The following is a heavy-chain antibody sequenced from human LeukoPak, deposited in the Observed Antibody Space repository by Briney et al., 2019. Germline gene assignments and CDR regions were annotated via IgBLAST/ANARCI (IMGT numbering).Heavy chain of an antibody. Sequence: GGYLRLSCAASGFTFISYAMSWVRQAPGKGLEWVSAISGSGGSTYYADSVKGRFTISRDNSKNTLYLQMNSLRAEDTAVYYCAKGRYDSSGYYYVYRGFDYWGQGTLVTVSS. J-gene: IGHJ4*02. D-gene: IGHD3-22*01. CDR2: ISGSGGST. CDR3: AKGRYDSSGYYYVYRGFDY. CDR1: GFTFISYA. V-gene: IGHV3-23*01.